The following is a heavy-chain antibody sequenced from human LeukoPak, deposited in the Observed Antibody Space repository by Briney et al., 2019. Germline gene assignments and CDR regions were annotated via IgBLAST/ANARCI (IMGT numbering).Heavy chain of an antibody. D-gene: IGHD6-13*01. CDR1: GFTFDDYG. Sequence: RAPESLSLSCAASGFTFDDYGMGWVRPAPGKGLGWVSGINWNGGSTGYAGSVKGRFTISRDNAKNSMYLQRNSLRAEDTALYYCARGVEGAAARYYFDYWGQGTLVTVSS. V-gene: IGHV3-20*04. CDR2: INWNGGST. J-gene: IGHJ4*02. CDR3: ARGVEGAAARYYFDY.